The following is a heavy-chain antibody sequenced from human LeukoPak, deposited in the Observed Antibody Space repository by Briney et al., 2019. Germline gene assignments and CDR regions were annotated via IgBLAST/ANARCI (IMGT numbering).Heavy chain of an antibody. CDR1: GFTFDDYA. CDR2: ISWNSGST. Sequence: GGSLRLSCAASGFTFDDYAMHWVRHAPEKGLEWVSGISWNSGSTGYADSVKGRFTISRDNAKNSLYLQMNSLRAEDTALYYCAKDKSAMVRGVGDAFDIWGQGTMVTVSS. V-gene: IGHV3-9*01. CDR3: AKDKSAMVRGVGDAFDI. D-gene: IGHD3-10*01. J-gene: IGHJ3*02.